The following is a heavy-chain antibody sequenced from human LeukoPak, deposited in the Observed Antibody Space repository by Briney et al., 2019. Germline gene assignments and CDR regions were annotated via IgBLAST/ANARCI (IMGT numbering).Heavy chain of an antibody. CDR1: GFTFSSYA. Sequence: GRSLRLSCAASGFTFSSYAMYWVRQAPGKGLEYVSAITSNGGSTYYADSVKGRFTISRDNSKNTVYLQMGSLRAEDMAVYYCARGYYDSSAYYSGSLWDYFDSWGQGTLVTVSS. J-gene: IGHJ4*02. CDR3: ARGYYDSSAYYSGSLWDYFDS. CDR2: ITSNGGST. V-gene: IGHV3-64*02. D-gene: IGHD3-22*01.